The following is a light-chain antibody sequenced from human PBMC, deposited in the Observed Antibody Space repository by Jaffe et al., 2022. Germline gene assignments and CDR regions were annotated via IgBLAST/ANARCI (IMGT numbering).Light chain of an antibody. CDR1: VLANQF. V-gene: IGLV3-25*03. CDR3: QSADSTGTYADVI. CDR2: KDS. J-gene: IGLJ2*01. Sequence: SPELTQPPSVSVSPGQTARVTCSGDVLANQFAYWYQQKPGQAPVLIIYKDSERPSGISERFSGSSSGTTGTLTISGVQAEDEADYYCQSADSTGTYADVIFGGGTKLTVL.